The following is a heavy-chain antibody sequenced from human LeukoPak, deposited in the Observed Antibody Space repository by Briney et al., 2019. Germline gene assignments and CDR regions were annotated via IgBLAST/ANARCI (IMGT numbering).Heavy chain of an antibody. V-gene: IGHV1-3*01. CDR3: ARFPVVTFGGVIVRDY. D-gene: IGHD3-16*02. CDR1: GYTFTSYA. J-gene: IGHJ4*02. CDR2: INAGNGNT. Sequence: ASVKVSCKASGYTFTSYAMHWVRQAPGQRLEWMGWINAGNGNTKYSQKFQGRVTITRDTSASTAYMELSSLRSEDTAVYYCARFPVVTFGGVIVRDYWSQGTLVTVSS.